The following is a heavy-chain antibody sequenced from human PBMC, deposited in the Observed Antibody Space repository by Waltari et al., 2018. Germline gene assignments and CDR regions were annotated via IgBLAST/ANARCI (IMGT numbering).Heavy chain of an antibody. CDR3: ARDLIEPAAIGNYYYGMDV. CDR2: ITTSSTYM. Sequence: EVQLVESGGGLVRPGGSLRLSCVASGFSFGSYNMNGVRQAPGKGLEWVSSITTSSTYMYYVDSLKGRFTISRDDAKNSLFLQMNSLRAEDTAVYYCARDLIEPAAIGNYYYGMDVWGQGTTVTVSS. V-gene: IGHV3-21*01. D-gene: IGHD2-2*01. J-gene: IGHJ6*02. CDR1: GFSFGSYN.